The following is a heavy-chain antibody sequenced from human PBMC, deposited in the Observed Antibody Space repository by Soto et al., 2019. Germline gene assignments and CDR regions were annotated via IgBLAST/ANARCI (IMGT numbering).Heavy chain of an antibody. V-gene: IGHV3-48*01. CDR1: GFTFSSYS. J-gene: IGHJ6*03. CDR2: ISSSSSTI. Sequence: GGSLRLSCAASGFTFSSYSMNWVRQAPGKGLEWVSYISSSSSTIYYADSVKGRFTISRDNAKNSLYLQMNSLRAEDTAVYYCASRGGDYYGSGSYYTVPKNYYYYYMDVWGKGTTVTVSS. CDR3: ASRGGDYYGSGSYYTVPKNYYYYYMDV. D-gene: IGHD3-10*01.